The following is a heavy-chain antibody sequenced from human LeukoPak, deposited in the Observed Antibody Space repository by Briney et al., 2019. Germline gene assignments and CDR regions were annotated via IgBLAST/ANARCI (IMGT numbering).Heavy chain of an antibody. CDR2: IYYSGST. CDR3: ARYSGSYSGFDY. CDR1: GGSISHYY. D-gene: IGHD1-26*01. V-gene: IGHV4-59*08. Sequence: SETLSLTCTVSGGSISHYYWSWIRQPPGKGLEWIGYIYYSGSTNYNPSLKSRVTISVDTSKNQFSLKLRSVTAADTAVYYCARYSGSYSGFDYWGQGTLVTVSS. J-gene: IGHJ4*02.